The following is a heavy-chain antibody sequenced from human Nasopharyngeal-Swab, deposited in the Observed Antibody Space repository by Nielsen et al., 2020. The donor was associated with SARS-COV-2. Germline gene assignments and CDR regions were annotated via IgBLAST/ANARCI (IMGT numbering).Heavy chain of an antibody. CDR3: TRDDGQLGDY. CDR2: ISYDGGTE. V-gene: IGHV3-30*03. Sequence: SCAASGFALNNFVMQWIRQAPGKGLEWVAHISYDGGTEYYADSVKGRFTISRDNSRNTLSLQMHSLRAEDTAVYYCTRDDGQLGDYWGQGTLVTVSS. D-gene: IGHD6-6*01. CDR1: GFALNNFV. J-gene: IGHJ4*02.